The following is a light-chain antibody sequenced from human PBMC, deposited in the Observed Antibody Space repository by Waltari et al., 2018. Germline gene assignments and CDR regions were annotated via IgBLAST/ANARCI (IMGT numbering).Light chain of an antibody. CDR1: ALPKKY. V-gene: IGLV3-10*01. Sequence: SYELTQPPSVSVSPGQTARITCSGDALPKKYAYWYQQKSGQAPVLVIYEDSKRPSGIHERFAGSNSGTMATLTISGAQVEDEADYYCYSADSSGNHRVFGGRTKLTIL. J-gene: IGLJ3*02. CDR3: YSADSSGNHRV. CDR2: EDS.